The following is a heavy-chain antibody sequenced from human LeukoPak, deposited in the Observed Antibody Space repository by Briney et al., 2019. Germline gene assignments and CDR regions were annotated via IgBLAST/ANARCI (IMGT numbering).Heavy chain of an antibody. V-gene: IGHV1-69*13. Sequence: SVKVSCKASGGTFSSYAISWVRQAPGQGLEWMGGIIPIFGTANYAQKFQGRVTITADESTSTAYMELSSLRSEDTAVYYCARDGRIVVVPAAHYYYMDVWGKGTTVTISS. J-gene: IGHJ6*03. CDR2: IIPIFGTA. D-gene: IGHD2-2*01. CDR1: GGTFSSYA. CDR3: ARDGRIVVVPAAHYYYMDV.